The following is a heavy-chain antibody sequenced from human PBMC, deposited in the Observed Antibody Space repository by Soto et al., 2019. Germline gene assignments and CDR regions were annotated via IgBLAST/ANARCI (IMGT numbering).Heavy chain of an antibody. V-gene: IGHV3-30*18. CDR3: AKDRGGYYYDSSGPLD. Sequence: QVQLVESGGGVVQPGRSLRLSCAASGFTFSSYGMHWVRQAPGKGLEWVAVISYDGSNKYYADSVKGRFTISRDNSKNTLNLQMNSLRAEDTAVYYCAKDRGGYYYDSSGPLDWGQGTMVTVSS. D-gene: IGHD3-22*01. J-gene: IGHJ3*01. CDR2: ISYDGSNK. CDR1: GFTFSSYG.